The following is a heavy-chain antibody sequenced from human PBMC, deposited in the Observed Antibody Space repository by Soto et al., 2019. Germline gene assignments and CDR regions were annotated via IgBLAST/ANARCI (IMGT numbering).Heavy chain of an antibody. D-gene: IGHD2-2*02. Sequence: ASVKVSCVGSGFTFSTYSINWVRQAPGKGLEWVSSISSRSDIYYADSVKGRFTISRDNAENSVSLQMNSLRAEDTAVYYCAREYTAWPLAYGLDVWGQGTTVTVSS. V-gene: IGHV3-21*01. CDR1: GFTFSTYS. CDR2: ISSRSDI. CDR3: AREYTAWPLAYGLDV. J-gene: IGHJ6*02.